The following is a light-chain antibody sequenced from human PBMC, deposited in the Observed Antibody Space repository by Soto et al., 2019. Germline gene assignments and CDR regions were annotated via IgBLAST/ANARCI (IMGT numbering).Light chain of an antibody. CDR1: SSDVGGYNY. CDR3: SSYAGSK. J-gene: IGLJ2*01. CDR2: EVS. V-gene: IGLV2-8*01. Sequence: QSVLTQPPSASGSPGQSVTISYTGTSSDVGGYNYVSWYQQHPGKAPKLMIYEVSKRPSGVPDRFSGSKSGNTASLTVSGLQAEDEADYYCSSYAGSKFGGGTKLTVL.